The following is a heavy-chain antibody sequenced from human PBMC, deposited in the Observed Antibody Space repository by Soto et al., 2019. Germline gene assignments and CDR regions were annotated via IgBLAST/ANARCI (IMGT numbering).Heavy chain of an antibody. CDR2: ISGSGGST. Sequence: GGSLRLSCAASGFTFSSYAMSWVRQAPGKGLEWVSAISGSGGSTYYADSVKGRFTISRDNSKNTLYLQMNSLRAEDTAVYYCAKDAVSEYDFWSGYYYGMDVWGQGTTVTVSS. CDR1: GFTFSSYA. CDR3: AKDAVSEYDFWSGYYYGMDV. V-gene: IGHV3-23*01. J-gene: IGHJ6*02. D-gene: IGHD3-3*01.